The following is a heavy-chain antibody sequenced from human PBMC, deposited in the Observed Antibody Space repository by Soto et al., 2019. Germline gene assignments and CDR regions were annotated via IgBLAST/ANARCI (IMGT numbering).Heavy chain of an antibody. V-gene: IGHV4-59*01. D-gene: IGHD3-3*01. J-gene: IGHJ3*02. CDR2: IYYSGST. CDR3: ARGRADYDFWSGYYTMSAFDI. CDR1: GGSISSYY. Sequence: SETLSLTCTVSGGSISSYYWSWIRQPPGKGLECIGYIYYSGSTNYNPSLKSRVTISVDTSKNQFSLKLSSVTAADTAVYYCARGRADYDFWSGYYTMSAFDIWGQGTMVTVSS.